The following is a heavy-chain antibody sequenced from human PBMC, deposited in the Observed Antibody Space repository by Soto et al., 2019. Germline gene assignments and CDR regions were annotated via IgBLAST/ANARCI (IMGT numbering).Heavy chain of an antibody. CDR3: ARPTDYHYGMQV. V-gene: IGHV5-51*01. CDR2: IYPHDSDT. Sequence: TYLIAWVRQMPGKGLEWMGFIYPHDSDTRYSPSFRGQVTISADKSINTAYLQWTSLKASDTAIYFCARPTDYHYGMQVWGQGTTVTSP. D-gene: IGHD4-17*01. J-gene: IGHJ6*02. CDR1: TYL.